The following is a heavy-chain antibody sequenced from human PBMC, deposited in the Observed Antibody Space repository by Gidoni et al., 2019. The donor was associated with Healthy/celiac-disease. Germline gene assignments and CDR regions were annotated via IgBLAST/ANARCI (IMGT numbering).Heavy chain of an antibody. Sequence: EVQLVESAGGLVKPGGSLRLSCADSGFTFSSYSMNWVTQPPRKGLEWVSSISSSSSYIYYADSVKGRFTISRDNAKNSLYLQMNSLRAEDTAVYYCARVREKTYYDILTGYYNVVYDYGMDVWGQGTTVTVSS. CDR1: GFTFSSYS. D-gene: IGHD3-9*01. V-gene: IGHV3-21*01. J-gene: IGHJ6*02. CDR3: ARVREKTYYDILTGYYNVVYDYGMDV. CDR2: ISSSSSYI.